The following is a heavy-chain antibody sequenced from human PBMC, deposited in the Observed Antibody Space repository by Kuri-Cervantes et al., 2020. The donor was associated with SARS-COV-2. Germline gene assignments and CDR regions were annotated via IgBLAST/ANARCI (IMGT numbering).Heavy chain of an antibody. CDR1: GGSISSSSYY. CDR3: ARLSSGWHYYFDY. Sequence: GSLRLSCTVSGGSISSSSYYWGWIRQPPGKGLEWIGSIYYSGSTYYNPSLKSRVTISVDTSKNQFSLKLSSVAAADTAGYYCARLSSGWHYYFDYWGQGTLVTVSS. J-gene: IGHJ4*02. D-gene: IGHD6-19*01. V-gene: IGHV4-39*01. CDR2: IYYSGST.